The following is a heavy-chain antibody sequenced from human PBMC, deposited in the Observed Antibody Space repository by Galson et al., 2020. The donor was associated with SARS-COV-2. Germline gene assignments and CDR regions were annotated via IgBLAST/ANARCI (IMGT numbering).Heavy chain of an antibody. CDR1: GGSISTSYYY. J-gene: IGHJ4*02. D-gene: IGHD2-8*01. CDR2: VFYSGST. CDR3: ARRGYTNGYIDY. V-gene: IGHV4-39*01. Sequence: SQTLSLTCTVSGGSISTSYYYWDCIRQSPGKGLEWIGSVFYSGSTYSHPSLKSRVTMSVDTSKNEFSLKLSSVTAADTAVYYCARRGYTNGYIDYWGQGTLVIVSS.